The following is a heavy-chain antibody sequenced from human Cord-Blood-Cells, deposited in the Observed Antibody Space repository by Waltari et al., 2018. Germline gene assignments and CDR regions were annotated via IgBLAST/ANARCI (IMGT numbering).Heavy chain of an antibody. CDR3: ARDLYSNYYYYYGMDV. V-gene: IGHV3-48*03. CDR2: ISSSGSTI. CDR1: GVTFSSYE. D-gene: IGHD4-4*01. J-gene: IGHJ6*02. Sequence: EVQLVESGGGLVQPGGSLRISCAASGVTFSSYEMTWVRQAPGKGLEWVSYISSSGSTIYYADSVKGRFTISRDNAKNSLYLQMNSLRAEDTAVYYCARDLYSNYYYYYGMDVWGQGTTVTVSS.